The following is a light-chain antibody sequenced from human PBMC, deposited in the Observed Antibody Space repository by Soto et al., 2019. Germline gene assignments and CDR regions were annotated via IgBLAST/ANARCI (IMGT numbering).Light chain of an antibody. Sequence: DIKVTQSPDSLPVSVGERATMNCKSSQSVSNSSNNKNYLAWYQQKPGKVPTLLISETSTLQSGVPARFVGSGSGTDFTLTISGLQPEDFATYSCQQSHTTPTFGGGTRLEIK. CDR1: QSVSNSSNNKNY. CDR3: QQSHTTPT. CDR2: ETS. J-gene: IGKJ5*01. V-gene: IGKV4-1*01.